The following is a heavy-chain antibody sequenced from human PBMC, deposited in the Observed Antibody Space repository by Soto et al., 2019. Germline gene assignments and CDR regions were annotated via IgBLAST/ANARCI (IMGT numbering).Heavy chain of an antibody. CDR2: MNTNTNTT. CDR1: GYTFTRYY. CDR3: ANEVVEVAETTSLWLEP. D-gene: IGHD6-19*01. J-gene: IGHJ5*01. V-gene: IGHV1-8*03. Sequence: ASVNVSLKAAGYTFTRYYLHWVRPATGQWLEFMGWMNTNTNTTDCAHKFQGRVTFTWNTAISTAYMALRSLKCDDTAVYYCANEVVEVAETTSLWLEPRCLGSLDIVSS.